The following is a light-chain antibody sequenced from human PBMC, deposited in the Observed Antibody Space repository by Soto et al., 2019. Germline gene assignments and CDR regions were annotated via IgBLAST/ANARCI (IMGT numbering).Light chain of an antibody. CDR1: QSINKN. CDR2: AAS. J-gene: IGKJ2*01. V-gene: IGKV1-39*01. Sequence: DIQMTQSPSSLSATVGDRVTITCRASQSINKNLSWYQQKPGKAPKLLIYAASCLQSGVPSRFSGSGSGTDFTLIISSLQHADSATYYCQQSYSTPTFGQGTKLDIK. CDR3: QQSYSTPT.